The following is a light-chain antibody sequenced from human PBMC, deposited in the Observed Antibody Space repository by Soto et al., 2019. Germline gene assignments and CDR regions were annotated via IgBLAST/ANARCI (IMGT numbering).Light chain of an antibody. Sequence: LTHPGSVCWSPGHAITISCTGTSSDVGSGNVVSWYQHYPGKAPQLMIYEGFKRPSGVSSRFSGSKSGNTASLTISGLQAEEEAEYYCCSHAGRNHYVFGTGTKVTVL. J-gene: IGLJ1*01. V-gene: IGLV2-23*01. CDR2: EGF. CDR3: CSHAGRNHYV. CDR1: SSDVGSGNV.